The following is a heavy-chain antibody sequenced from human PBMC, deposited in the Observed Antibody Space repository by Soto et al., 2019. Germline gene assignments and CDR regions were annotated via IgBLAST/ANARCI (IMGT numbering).Heavy chain of an antibody. CDR3: ARGPPATLPTAMVSHHYYYYGMDV. CDR1: GGTFSSYA. Sequence: GASVKVSCKASGGTFSSYAISWVRQAPGQGLEWMGGIIPIFGTANYAQKFQGRVTITADESTSTAYMELSSLRSEDTAVYYCARGPPATLPTAMVSHHYYYYGMDVWGQGTTVTVSS. D-gene: IGHD5-18*01. CDR2: IIPIFGTA. J-gene: IGHJ6*02. V-gene: IGHV1-69*13.